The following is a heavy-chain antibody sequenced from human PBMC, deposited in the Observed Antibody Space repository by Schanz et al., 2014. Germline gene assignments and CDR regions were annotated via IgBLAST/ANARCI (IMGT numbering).Heavy chain of an antibody. CDR1: GFTFSSHW. D-gene: IGHD3-10*01. CDR2: INSVGSNT. Sequence: EEQLVESGGGLVQPGGSLRLSCAASGFTFSSHWMHWVRQDPGKGLVWVARINSVGSNTDYADSVTGRFTISRDNAKNTLYLQMNSLRAEDTAVYYCARIGGSVFDYWAQGTLVTVSS. J-gene: IGHJ4*02. CDR3: ARIGGSVFDY. V-gene: IGHV3-74*02.